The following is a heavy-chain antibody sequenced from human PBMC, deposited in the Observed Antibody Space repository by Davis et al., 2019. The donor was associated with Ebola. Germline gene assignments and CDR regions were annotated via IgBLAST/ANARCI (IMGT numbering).Heavy chain of an antibody. V-gene: IGHV3-23*01. CDR2: FGTGGDT. J-gene: IGHJ5*01. D-gene: IGHD3-9*01. CDR1: GFIFRNYV. CDR3: ARVNAVTGYSRFDS. Sequence: GESLKISCETSGFIFRNYVMSWVRQAPGKGLEWVSTFGTGGDTYYADSVKGRFAISRDNSRGTLYLQMNSLRVEDSAIYYCARVNAVTGYSRFDSWGQGTLVTVSS.